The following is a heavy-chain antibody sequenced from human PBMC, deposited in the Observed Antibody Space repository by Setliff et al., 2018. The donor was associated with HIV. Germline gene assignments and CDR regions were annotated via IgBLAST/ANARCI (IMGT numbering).Heavy chain of an antibody. CDR3: ARVFVGSGNYYTHYFDC. J-gene: IGHJ4*02. Sequence: SQTLSLTCAISGDSVSNNNAAWNWIRQSPSRGLEWLGRTHYRSKWYHDYAASLKGRITINADTSKNQFSLQVNSVTPEDAAVYYCARVFVGSGNYYTHYFDCWGQGTLVTVSS. V-gene: IGHV6-1*01. D-gene: IGHD3-10*01. CDR2: THYRSKWYH. CDR1: GDSVSNNNAA.